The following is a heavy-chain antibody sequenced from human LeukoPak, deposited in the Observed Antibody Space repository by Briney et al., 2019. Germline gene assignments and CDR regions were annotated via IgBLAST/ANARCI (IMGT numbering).Heavy chain of an antibody. V-gene: IGHV3-30*18. CDR2: ISYDGSNK. CDR1: GFTFSSYG. D-gene: IGHD2-2*01. CDR3: AKGEPAASSWNYYYGMDV. J-gene: IGHJ6*02. Sequence: GGSLRLSCAASGFTFSSYGMHWVRQAPGKGLEWVAVISYDGSNKYYADSVKGRFTISRDNSKNTLYLQMNSLRAEDTAVYYCAKGEPAASSWNYYYGMDVWGQGTTVTVSS.